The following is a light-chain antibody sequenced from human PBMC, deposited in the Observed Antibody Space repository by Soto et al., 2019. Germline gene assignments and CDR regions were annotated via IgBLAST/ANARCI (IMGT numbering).Light chain of an antibody. CDR1: QDISNY. V-gene: IGKV1-33*01. CDR2: DAS. J-gene: IGKJ4*01. CDR3: QQYDNLPLTFDSGTAVEIS. Sequence: DIQMTQSPSSLSASIGDRVTITCQASQDISNYLNWYQQKPGKAPKLLISDASNLETGVPSRFSGSASGTDFTFTITGLQPEDFATYYCQQYDNLPLTFDSGTAVEISFGGGTRVELK.